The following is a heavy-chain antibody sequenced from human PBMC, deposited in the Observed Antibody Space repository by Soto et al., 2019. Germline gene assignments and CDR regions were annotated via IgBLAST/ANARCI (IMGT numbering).Heavy chain of an antibody. D-gene: IGHD6-13*01. CDR3: AKQAPYSNSWYEIDH. J-gene: IGHJ4*02. CDR2: ISGSGDST. CDR1: GFTFSSYG. V-gene: IGHV3-23*01. Sequence: GGSLRLSCAASGFTFSSYGINWVRQAPGKGLEWVSGISGSGDSTHYADSVKGRFTISRDNSKNTLYLQMNSLRAEDTAVYYCAKQAPYSNSWYEIDHWGQGTLVTVSS.